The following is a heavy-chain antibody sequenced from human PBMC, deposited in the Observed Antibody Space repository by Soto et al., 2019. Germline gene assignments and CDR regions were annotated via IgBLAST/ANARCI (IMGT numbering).Heavy chain of an antibody. Sequence: PWGSLRLSCAASGGSFCSFSRAWIRQSPGKGLEWVGIISDGGSTKSYADSVKARFSIFRDKSKKTLYLQMNSLRADDTAVYYCAKSGGTSVHFDYWGQGTLVTVSS. J-gene: IGHJ4*02. CDR2: ISDGGSTK. V-gene: IGHV3-23*01. D-gene: IGHD3-10*01. CDR3: AKSGGTSVHFDY. CDR1: GGSFCSFS.